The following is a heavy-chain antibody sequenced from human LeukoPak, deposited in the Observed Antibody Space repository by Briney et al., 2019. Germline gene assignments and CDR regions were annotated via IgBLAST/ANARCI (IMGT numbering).Heavy chain of an antibody. J-gene: IGHJ3*01. CDR1: GGSISSSSYY. Sequence: KPSETLSLTCTVSGGSISSSSYYWGWIRQPPGKGLEWIGSIYYSGSTYYNPSLKSRVTISVDTSKNQFSLKLSSVTAADTAVYYCARDGVPAARDLWGQGTMVIVSS. CDR2: IYYSGST. V-gene: IGHV4-39*07. CDR3: ARDGVPAARDL. D-gene: IGHD2-2*01.